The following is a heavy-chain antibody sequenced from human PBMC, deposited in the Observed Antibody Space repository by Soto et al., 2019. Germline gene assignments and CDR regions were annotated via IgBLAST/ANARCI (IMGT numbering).Heavy chain of an antibody. J-gene: IGHJ4*02. CDR2: IIPIFGTA. Sequence: QVQLVQSGAEVRKPGSSVKVSCKASGGTFSRHAISWVRQAPGQGLEWMGGIIPIFGTANHAQKFQGRGKIIADESTSTVYMELSSLRSEDTAMYYCARGWGYDSNDYYYAYWGQGTLVIVSS. CDR3: ARGWGYDSNDYYYAY. CDR1: GGTFSRHA. D-gene: IGHD3-22*01. V-gene: IGHV1-69*01.